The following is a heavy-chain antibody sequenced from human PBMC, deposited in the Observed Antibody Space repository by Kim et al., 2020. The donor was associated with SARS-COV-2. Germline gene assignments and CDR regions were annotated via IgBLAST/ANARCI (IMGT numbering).Heavy chain of an antibody. CDR1: GFTFSTYA. D-gene: IGHD1-26*01. CDR2: ISGSGSST. J-gene: IGHJ4*02. CDR3: AKDGNSGSHFDY. V-gene: IGHV3-23*01. Sequence: GGSLRLSCAASGFTFSTYAINWVRQAPGKGLEWVSGISGSGSSTHYADSVKGRFTISRDNSTNTLYLQMNSRRAEDTAVYYCAKDGNSGSHFDYWGQGTLVTVSS.